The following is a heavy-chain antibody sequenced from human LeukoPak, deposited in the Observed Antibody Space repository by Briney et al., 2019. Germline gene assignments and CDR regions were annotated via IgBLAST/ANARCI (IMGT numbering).Heavy chain of an antibody. Sequence: SETLSLTCTVSGGSISSYFWSWIRQPAGKGLEWIGRIYTSGSTNYNPSLKSRVTMSVDTSKNQFSLKLSSVTAADTAVYYCAKESQLTGDPGYAFDIWGQGTMVTVSS. CDR1: GGSISSYF. V-gene: IGHV4-4*07. J-gene: IGHJ3*02. CDR3: AKESQLTGDPGYAFDI. CDR2: IYTSGST. D-gene: IGHD7-27*01.